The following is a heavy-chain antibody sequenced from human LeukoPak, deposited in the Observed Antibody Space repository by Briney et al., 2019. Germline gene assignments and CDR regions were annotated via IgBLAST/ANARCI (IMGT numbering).Heavy chain of an antibody. V-gene: IGHV3-21*01. D-gene: IGHD6-19*01. J-gene: IGHJ4*02. CDR1: GFTFSSYS. CDR2: ISSSSSYI. Sequence: GGSLKLSCAASGFTFSSYSMNWVRQAPGKGLEWVSSISSSSSYIYYADSVKGRFTISRDNAKSSLYLQMNSLRAEDTAVYYCARDPIAVAGTKDYWGQGTLVTVSS. CDR3: ARDPIAVAGTKDY.